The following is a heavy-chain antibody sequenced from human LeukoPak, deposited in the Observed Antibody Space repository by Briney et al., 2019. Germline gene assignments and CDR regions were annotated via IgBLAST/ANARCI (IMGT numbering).Heavy chain of an antibody. CDR2: IYHSGTT. CDR1: GGSISNSNW. CDR3: ARADSSGYYYFDY. V-gene: IGHV4-4*02. Sequence: PSETLSLTCAVSGGSISNSNWWSWVRQPPGKGLVWIGQIYHSGTTNYNPSLKSRVTISIDKSKNQFSLKVTSVTAADTAVYYCARADSSGYYYFDYWGQGILVTVSS. D-gene: IGHD3-22*01. J-gene: IGHJ4*02.